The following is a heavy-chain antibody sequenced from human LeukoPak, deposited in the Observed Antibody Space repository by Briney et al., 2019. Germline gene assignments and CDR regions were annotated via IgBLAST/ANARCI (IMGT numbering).Heavy chain of an antibody. J-gene: IGHJ5*02. Sequence: GESLRLSCAASGFTFSSYAMTWVRQAPGKGLEWVSTISGSGGSTYYADSVKGRFTISRDNSKNTLYLQMNSLRAEDTAVYYCAKDEYCSGGSCYSLPNNWCDPCGQGTLVTVSS. CDR3: AKDEYCSGGSCYSLPNNWCDP. D-gene: IGHD2-15*01. V-gene: IGHV3-23*01. CDR2: ISGSGGST. CDR1: GFTFSSYA.